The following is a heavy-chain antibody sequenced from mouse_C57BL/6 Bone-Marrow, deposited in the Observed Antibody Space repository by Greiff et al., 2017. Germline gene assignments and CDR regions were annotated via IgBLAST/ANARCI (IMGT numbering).Heavy chain of an antibody. V-gene: IGHV1-58*01. D-gene: IGHD2-4*01. Sequence: VQLQQSGAELVRPGSSVKMSCKTSGYTFTSYGITWVKQRPGKGLEWIGYLYTGNGYTEYNEKFKGKATLTLAPSSSTAYMQLSSLTSEDSALYFSASNDYDDDYWGQGTTLTVSS. CDR3: ASNDYDDDY. J-gene: IGHJ2*01. CDR1: GYTFTSYG. CDR2: LYTGNGYT.